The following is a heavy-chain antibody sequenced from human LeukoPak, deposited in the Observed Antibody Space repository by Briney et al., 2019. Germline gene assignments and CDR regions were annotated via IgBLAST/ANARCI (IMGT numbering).Heavy chain of an antibody. CDR1: GYTFTSYG. J-gene: IGHJ6*02. Sequence: ASVKVSCKASGYTFTSYGISWVRQAPGQGLEWMGWISAYNGNTNYAQKLRGRVSMTTDTSTSTAYMELRSLRSDDTAVYYCARDAHPIDFWSGYYTYYYYYYGMDVWGQGTTVTVSS. V-gene: IGHV1-18*01. CDR2: ISAYNGNT. D-gene: IGHD3-3*01. CDR3: ARDAHPIDFWSGYYTYYYYYYGMDV.